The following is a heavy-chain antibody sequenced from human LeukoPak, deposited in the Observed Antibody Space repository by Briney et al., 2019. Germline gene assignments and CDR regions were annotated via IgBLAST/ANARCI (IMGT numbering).Heavy chain of an antibody. CDR2: ISGSGGST. Sequence: GGSPRLSCAASGFTFSSYAMSWVRQAPGKGLEWVSAISGSGGSTYYADSVKGRFTISRDNSKNTLYLQMNSLRAEDTAVYYCAKDKFHGAVVITKYNWFDPWGQGTLVTVSS. V-gene: IGHV3-23*01. D-gene: IGHD3-22*01. CDR3: AKDKFHGAVVITKYNWFDP. J-gene: IGHJ5*02. CDR1: GFTFSSYA.